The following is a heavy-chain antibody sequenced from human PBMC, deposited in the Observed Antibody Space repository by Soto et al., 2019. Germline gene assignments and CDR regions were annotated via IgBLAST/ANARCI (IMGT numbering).Heavy chain of an antibody. D-gene: IGHD3-10*01. CDR2: ITASASTT. V-gene: IGHV3-23*01. CDR1: GFTFKIYA. J-gene: IGHJ6*02. Sequence: RLLESGGGLVQPGGSLRLSCTASGFTFKIYAMSWVRQAPGKGLEWVSGITASASTTYYGDSAKGRFTISRDNSKNTLALQVNSLRVEDTAVYYCARRLWFGDSSSQYYGMDVWGQGTTVTVSS. CDR3: ARRLWFGDSSSQYYGMDV.